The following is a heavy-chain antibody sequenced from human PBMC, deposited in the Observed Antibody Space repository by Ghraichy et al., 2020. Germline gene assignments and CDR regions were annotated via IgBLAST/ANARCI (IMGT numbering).Heavy chain of an antibody. CDR2: IIPIFGTA. Sequence: SVKVSCKASGGTFSSYAISWVRQAPGQGLEWMGGIIPIFGTANYAQKFQGRVTITADESTSTAYMELSSLRSEDTAVYYCARGLRPIGVGPLAHSPYYYYGMDVWGQGTTVTVSS. J-gene: IGHJ6*02. CDR1: GGTFSSYA. V-gene: IGHV1-69*13. CDR3: ARGLRPIGVGPLAHSPYYYYGMDV. D-gene: IGHD3-3*02.